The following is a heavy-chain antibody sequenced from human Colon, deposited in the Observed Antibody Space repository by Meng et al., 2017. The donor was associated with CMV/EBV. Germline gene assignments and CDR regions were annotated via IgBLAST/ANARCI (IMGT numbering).Heavy chain of an antibody. Sequence: GESLKISCAASGFTLSSYAMHWVRQAPGKGLEWVAVISYDESGTYYADSVKGRFTISRDNSKNTLYLQMNSLRAEDTAVYYCAREIYSSSSGSHFDYWGQGTLVTVSS. CDR1: GFTLSSYA. D-gene: IGHD6-6*01. CDR3: AREIYSSSSGSHFDY. J-gene: IGHJ4*02. V-gene: IGHV3-30*04. CDR2: ISYDESGT.